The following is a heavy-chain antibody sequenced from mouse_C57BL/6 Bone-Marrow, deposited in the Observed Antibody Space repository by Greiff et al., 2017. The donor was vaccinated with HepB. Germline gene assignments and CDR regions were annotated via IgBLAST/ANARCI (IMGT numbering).Heavy chain of an antibody. CDR1: GYSFTDYN. Sequence: EVKLMESGPELVKPGASVKISCKASGYSFTDYNMNWVKQSNGKSLEWIGVINPNYGTTSYNQKFKGKATLTADKSSSTAYMQLSSLTSEDSAVYFCARGGDGYYVYWGQGTLVTVSA. J-gene: IGHJ3*01. D-gene: IGHD2-3*01. CDR2: INPNYGTT. CDR3: ARGGDGYYVY. V-gene: IGHV1-39*01.